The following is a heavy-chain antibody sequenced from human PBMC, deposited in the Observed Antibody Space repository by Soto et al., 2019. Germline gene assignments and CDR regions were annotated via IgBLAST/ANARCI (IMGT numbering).Heavy chain of an antibody. CDR1: GLTFSSYT. CDR3: ARAPNRALDY. V-gene: IGHV3-48*02. Sequence: GGSLRLSCAASGLTFSSYTMHWVRQAPGKGLEWISYISSSSRTIYYADSVKGRFTISRDNAQSSLYLQMTSLRDEDTAVYYCARAPNRALDYWGQGTLVTVSS. CDR2: ISSSSRTI. J-gene: IGHJ4*02. D-gene: IGHD2-8*01.